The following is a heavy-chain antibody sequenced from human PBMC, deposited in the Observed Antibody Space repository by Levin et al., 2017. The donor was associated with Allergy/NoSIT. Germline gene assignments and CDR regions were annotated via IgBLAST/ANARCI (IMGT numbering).Heavy chain of an antibody. V-gene: IGHV3-21*01. Sequence: PGGSLRLSCAASGFTFSGYSMNWVRQAPGKGLEWVSSISISSDYIYYADSVRGRFTISRDNAKNSLYLQMNSLRAEDTAVYYCATCPGSPDCSGESCYAADYWGQGTLVTVSS. CDR3: ATCPGSPDCSGESCYAADY. D-gene: IGHD2-15*01. CDR2: ISISSDYI. J-gene: IGHJ4*02. CDR1: GFTFSGYS.